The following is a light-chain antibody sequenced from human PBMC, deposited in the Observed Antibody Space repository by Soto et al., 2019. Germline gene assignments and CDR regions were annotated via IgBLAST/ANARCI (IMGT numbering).Light chain of an antibody. CDR2: DVS. V-gene: IGLV2-14*03. J-gene: IGLJ2*01. Sequence: QSALTQPASVSGSPGQSITISCTGTSSDVGGYNYFSWYQHHPGKAPKLMIYDVSNRPAGVSNRFSGSKSGNTASLTISGLQAEDEADYCCSSYASSSTVVFGGGTKLTVL. CDR1: SSDVGGYNY. CDR3: SSYASSSTVV.